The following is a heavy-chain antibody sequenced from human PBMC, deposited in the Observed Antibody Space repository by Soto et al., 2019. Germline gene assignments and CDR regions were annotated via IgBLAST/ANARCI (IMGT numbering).Heavy chain of an antibody. CDR2: IYFSGST. CDR1: GGSISNGGYS. J-gene: IGHJ6*03. D-gene: IGHD3-16*01. CDR3: ARATHSQRPNHRWGGVYMDF. V-gene: IGHV4-31*01. Sequence: QLQLEESGPGLVKPSQTLSLTCAVSGGSISNGGYSWSWIRQHPGKGLEWIGSIYFSGSTYYNPPLKTLFTLSLATPKNQLSLKLSSLTAADTAVYYGARATHSQRPNHRWGGVYMDFWGKGTTVTVSS.